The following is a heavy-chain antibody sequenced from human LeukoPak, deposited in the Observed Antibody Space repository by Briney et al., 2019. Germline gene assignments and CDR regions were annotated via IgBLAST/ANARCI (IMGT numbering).Heavy chain of an antibody. CDR2: IYHSGST. CDR1: NYSISSGYY. J-gene: IGHJ5*02. V-gene: IGHV4-38-2*02. D-gene: IGHD2-15*01. CDR3: AREGRAAAPPA. Sequence: SETLSLTCAVSNYSISSGYYWGWIRQPPGKGLEWIGSIYHSGSTYYNPSLKSRVTLSVDTSKNQFSLKLSSVTAADTAVYYCAREGRAAAPPAWGQGTLVTVSS.